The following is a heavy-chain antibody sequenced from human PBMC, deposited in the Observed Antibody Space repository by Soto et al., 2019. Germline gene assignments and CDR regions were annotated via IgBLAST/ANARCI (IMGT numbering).Heavy chain of an antibody. CDR2: ITSTGSST. V-gene: IGHV3-23*01. CDR1: GFIFSNYA. CDR3: AKGAEGYVVSSLDF. D-gene: IGHD5-12*01. Sequence: EVQLLESGGGFVQPGGSLRLSCAASGFIFSNYAMTWVRQAPGEGLEWVSGITSTGSSTYYADSVNGRFTISRDNSKNTLFLKIKSLIAVDTAGYYCAKGAEGYVVSSLDFWGQGTLVSVSS. J-gene: IGHJ4*02.